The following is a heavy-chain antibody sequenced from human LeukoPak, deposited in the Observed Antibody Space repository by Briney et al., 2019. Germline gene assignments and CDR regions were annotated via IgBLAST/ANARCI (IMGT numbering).Heavy chain of an antibody. J-gene: IGHJ6*03. CDR2: IIPIFGTA. CDR3: ARGNYYGSGGYYYYMDV. V-gene: IGHV1-69*13. Sequence: ASVKVSCKASGGTFSSYAISWVRQAPGQGLEWMGGIIPIFGTANYAQKFQGRVTITADESTSTAYMELSSLRSEDTAVYYCARGNYYGSGGYYYYMDVWGKGTTVTISS. CDR1: GGTFSSYA. D-gene: IGHD3-10*01.